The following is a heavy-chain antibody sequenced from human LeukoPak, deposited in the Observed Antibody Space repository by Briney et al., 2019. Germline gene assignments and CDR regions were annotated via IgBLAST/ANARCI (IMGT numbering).Heavy chain of an antibody. D-gene: IGHD1-26*01. J-gene: IGHJ4*02. CDR2: IKQDGSDK. CDR3: AREVLGVGATCDY. V-gene: IGHV3-7*01. CDR1: GFTFDSYW. Sequence: GGSLRLSCAASGFTFDSYWMTWVRQAPGKGLGWVANIKQDGSDKYYVDSVKGRFTISRDNAKNSLYLQMNSLRAEDTAVYFCAREVLGVGATCDYWGQGTLVTVSS.